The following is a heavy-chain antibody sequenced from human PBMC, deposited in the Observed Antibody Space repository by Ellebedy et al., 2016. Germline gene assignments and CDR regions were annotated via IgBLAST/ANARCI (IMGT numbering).Heavy chain of an antibody. CDR3: YYGHYSAS. D-gene: IGHD4-17*01. CDR2: ISAGGETT. J-gene: IGHJ4*02. V-gene: IGHV3-23*01. CDR1: GIAFSDFF. Sequence: GESLKISXATSGIAFSDFFMGWVRRAPGKGLEWVATISAGGETTYLADSVRGRFTVSRDNSKSILYLHMNNLRADDTAVYYCYYGHYSASWGQGTLVTVSS.